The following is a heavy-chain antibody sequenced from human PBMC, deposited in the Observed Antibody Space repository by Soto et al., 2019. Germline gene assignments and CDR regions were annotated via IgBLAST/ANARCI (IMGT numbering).Heavy chain of an antibody. D-gene: IGHD6-19*01. Sequence: PSETLSLTCAVSGGSISSTNWWSWVRQPPGKGLEWIGEIYHSGSTNYNPSLKKRVTISVDTSKNQFSLKLSSVTAADTAVYYCARLSIAVAGTGRYYYYYGMDVWGQGTTVTVSS. J-gene: IGHJ6*02. V-gene: IGHV4-4*02. CDR2: IYHSGST. CDR3: ARLSIAVAGTGRYYYYYGMDV. CDR1: GGSISSTNW.